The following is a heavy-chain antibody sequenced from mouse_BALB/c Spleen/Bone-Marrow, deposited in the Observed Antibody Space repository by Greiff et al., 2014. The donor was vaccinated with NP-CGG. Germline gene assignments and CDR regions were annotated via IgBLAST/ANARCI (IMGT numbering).Heavy chain of an antibody. Sequence: LQQSGSELVRPGASVKLSCKASGYTFTSYWMHWVKQRPGQGLEWIGNIYPGSGSTNYDEKLKSKATLTVDTSSSTAYMQLSSLTSEDSAVYYCTRWADRAFAYWGQGTLVTVSA. CDR2: IYPGSGST. CDR3: TRWADRAFAY. CDR1: GYTFTSYW. V-gene: IGHV1S22*01. J-gene: IGHJ3*01. D-gene: IGHD3-1*01.